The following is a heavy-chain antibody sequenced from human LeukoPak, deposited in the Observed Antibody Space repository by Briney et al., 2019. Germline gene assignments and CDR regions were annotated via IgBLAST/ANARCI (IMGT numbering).Heavy chain of an antibody. Sequence: PGGSLRLSCAASRFTLSGSAMHWVRQASGKGLEWVGRIRSKANSYATAYAASVKGRFTISRDDSKNTAYLQMNSLKTEDTAVYYCTWYYDILTGYYFDYWGQGTLVTVSS. CDR1: RFTLSGSA. J-gene: IGHJ4*02. V-gene: IGHV3-73*01. D-gene: IGHD3-9*01. CDR3: TWYYDILTGYYFDY. CDR2: IRSKANSYAT.